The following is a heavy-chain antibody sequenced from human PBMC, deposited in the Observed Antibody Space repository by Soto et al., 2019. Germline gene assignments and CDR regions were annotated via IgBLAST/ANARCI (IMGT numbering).Heavy chain of an antibody. V-gene: IGHV3-13*05. J-gene: IGHJ4*02. CDR2: IGTAGDP. CDR3: ARTDSSGSYYFQY. Sequence: PVGSLRLSCASSVFTFNIFAMSCVRHSPGKWLEWVSAIGTAGDPYYPGSVKGRFTISKENAKNSLYLQMNSLRAGDTAVYYCARTDSSGSYYFQYWGQGTLVSVSS. CDR1: VFTFNIFA. D-gene: IGHD6-19*01.